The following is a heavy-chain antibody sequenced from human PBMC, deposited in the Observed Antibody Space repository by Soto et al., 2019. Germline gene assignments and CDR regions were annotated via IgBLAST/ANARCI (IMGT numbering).Heavy chain of an antibody. D-gene: IGHD3-3*01. CDR1: GGSISSSSYY. V-gene: IGHV4-39*01. J-gene: IGHJ3*01. Sequence: QLQLQESGPGLVKPSETLSLTCTVSGGSISSSSYYWGWIRQPPGKGLEWIGSIYYSGSTYYNPSLKTRVTISVDTSTNQFSLKLSSVTAADTAVYYCAIRKRRIPIFGVVRTRPYDAFDLWGQGTMVTVSS. CDR2: IYYSGST. CDR3: AIRKRRIPIFGVVRTRPYDAFDL.